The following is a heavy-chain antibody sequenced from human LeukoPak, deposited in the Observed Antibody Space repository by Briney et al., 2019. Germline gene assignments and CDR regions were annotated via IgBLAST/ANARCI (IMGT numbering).Heavy chain of an antibody. Sequence: GGSLRLSCAASGFTFSSYWMSWVRQAPGKGLEWVANIKQDGSEKTDVASVKGRYNISRDNTNNTLYLQMNTLSAEDTAVYYCAKGYCANGVCYYYFDYWGQGTLVTVSS. CDR2: IKQDGSEK. CDR1: GFTFSSYW. J-gene: IGHJ4*02. D-gene: IGHD2-8*01. V-gene: IGHV3-7*03. CDR3: AKGYCANGVCYYYFDY.